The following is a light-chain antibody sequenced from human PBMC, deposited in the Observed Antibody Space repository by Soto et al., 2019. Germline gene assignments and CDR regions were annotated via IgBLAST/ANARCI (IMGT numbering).Light chain of an antibody. CDR1: QSVSYSSNNKHY. Sequence: DIVMTQSPDSLAVSLGERATINCKSSQSVSYSSNNKHYLAWYQQKAGQPPKLLIYSASIRDSGVPDRFSGGRSGTDFNLTVNTLEADDVAVYYCQQCLSVPYPFGGGTTGQLK. CDR2: SAS. V-gene: IGKV4-1*01. CDR3: QQCLSVPYP. J-gene: IGKJ4*01.